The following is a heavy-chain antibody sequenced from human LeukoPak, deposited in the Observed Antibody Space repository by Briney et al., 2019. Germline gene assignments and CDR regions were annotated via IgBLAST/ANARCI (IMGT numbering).Heavy chain of an antibody. CDR2: ISYDGSNK. D-gene: IGHD6-19*01. CDR3: ARGYSSGWWADYYYGMDV. V-gene: IGHV3-30-3*01. J-gene: IGHJ6*02. CDR1: GFTFSSYA. Sequence: GGSLRLSCAASGFTFSSYAIHWVRQAPGKGLEWVAVISYDGSNKYYADSVKGRFTISRDNSKNTLYLQMNSLRAEDTAVYYCARGYSSGWWADYYYGMDVWGQGTTVTVSS.